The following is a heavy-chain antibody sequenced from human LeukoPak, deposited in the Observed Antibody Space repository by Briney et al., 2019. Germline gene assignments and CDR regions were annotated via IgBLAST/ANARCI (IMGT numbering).Heavy chain of an antibody. CDR2: ISDSGDNT. CDR3: AKVPYSDYGSGRPPFMDA. J-gene: IGHJ6*02. Sequence: GGSLRLSCAASGFTFSSCAMSWVRQAPGKGLDWVATISDSGDNTYYADSVEGRFTISRDNSKNTLYLQMNSLRDEDTALYYCAKVPYSDYGSGRPPFMDAWGQGTTVAISS. D-gene: IGHD3-10*01. CDR1: GFTFSSCA. V-gene: IGHV3-23*01.